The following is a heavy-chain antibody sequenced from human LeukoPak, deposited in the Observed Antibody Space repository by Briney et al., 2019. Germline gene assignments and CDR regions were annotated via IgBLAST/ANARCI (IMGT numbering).Heavy chain of an antibody. Sequence: ASVKVSCKXSGYTFTSYGISWVRQAPGQGLEWMGRINPNSGGTNYAQKFQGRVTMTRDTSISTAYMELSRLRSDDTAVYYCARARGPITMVRGGTIDYWGQGTLVTVSS. V-gene: IGHV1-2*06. J-gene: IGHJ4*02. CDR3: ARARGPITMVRGGTIDY. CDR1: GYTFTSYG. D-gene: IGHD3-10*01. CDR2: INPNSGGT.